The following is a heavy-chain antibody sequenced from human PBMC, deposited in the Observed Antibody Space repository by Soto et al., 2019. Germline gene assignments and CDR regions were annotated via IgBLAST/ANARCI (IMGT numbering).Heavy chain of an antibody. Sequence: EVQLVESGGGLVQPGGSLRLSCAASEFTFDKYYMTWVRQAPGKGPEWVANIKPDGSEQYYVDSVKGRFTISRDNANNSLYLQMNSLRAEATAVYFCARGNWNYYYGFDVWGQGATVTVSS. J-gene: IGHJ6*02. V-gene: IGHV3-7*01. D-gene: IGHD1-20*01. CDR3: ARGNWNYYYGFDV. CDR1: EFTFDKYY. CDR2: IKPDGSEQ.